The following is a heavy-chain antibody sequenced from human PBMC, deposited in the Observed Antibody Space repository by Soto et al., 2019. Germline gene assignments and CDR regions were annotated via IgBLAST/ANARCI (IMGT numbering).Heavy chain of an antibody. V-gene: IGHV1-8*02. CDR1: GHTFPARE. J-gene: IGHJ6*02. D-gene: IGHD3-10*01. CDR3: ARVGGQLFGDHGMDV. Sequence: QVQLVQSGAEVKKPGASVKVSCKAPGHTFPARELNWVRQAPGQGLGWMGWMSPSMGTTGNVDKFRGRATMTSNTSMTTAYMELSTLRSEDTAVYYCARVGGQLFGDHGMDVWGQGTTVTVSS. CDR2: MSPSMGTT.